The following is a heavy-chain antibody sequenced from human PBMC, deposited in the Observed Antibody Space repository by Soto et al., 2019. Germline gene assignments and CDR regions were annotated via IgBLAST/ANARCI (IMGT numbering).Heavy chain of an antibody. Sequence: PSETLSLTCTVSGGSISSYYWSWIRQPPGKGLEWIGYIYYSGSTNYNPSLKSRVTISVDTSKNQFSLELSSVTAADTAVYYCAGEGTWSGYYYYGMDVWGQGTTVTVSS. CDR2: IYYSGST. J-gene: IGHJ6*02. V-gene: IGHV4-59*08. CDR3: AGEGTWSGYYYYGMDV. CDR1: GGSISSYY. D-gene: IGHD1-1*01.